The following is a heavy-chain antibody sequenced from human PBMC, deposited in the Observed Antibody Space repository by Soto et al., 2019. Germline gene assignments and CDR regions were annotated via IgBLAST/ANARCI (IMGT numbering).Heavy chain of an antibody. D-gene: IGHD3-22*01. V-gene: IGHV1-69*01. J-gene: IGHJ5*02. CDR3: AEGGGGYDT. CDR1: GGAFSSSS. Sequence: QVQLVQSGAEVRKPGSSVKVSCKASGGAFSSSSINWVRQAPGQGLEWMGGIIPMFGTTNYAQKLQGRVTLTADESTSPAYMEMTNLRSEDTAVYYCAEGGGGYDTWGQGTLVTVST. CDR2: IIPMFGTT.